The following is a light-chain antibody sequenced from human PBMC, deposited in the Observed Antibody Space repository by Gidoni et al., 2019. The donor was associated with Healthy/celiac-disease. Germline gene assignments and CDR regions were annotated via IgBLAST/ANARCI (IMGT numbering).Light chain of an antibody. CDR3: QQYNNWPPYT. CDR1: QSVSSY. CDR2: GAS. V-gene: IGKV3-15*01. J-gene: IGKJ2*01. Sequence: EIVMTQSPATLSVSPGERATLSCRASQSVSSYLAWYQQNPGQAPRLLIYGASTRDTGIPARFSGSGSGTDFTLTISSLQSEDFAVYYCQQYNNWPPYTFGQGTKLEIK.